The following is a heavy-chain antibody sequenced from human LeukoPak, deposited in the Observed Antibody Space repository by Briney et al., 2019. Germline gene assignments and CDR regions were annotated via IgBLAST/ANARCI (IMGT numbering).Heavy chain of an antibody. CDR2: IYYGGST. Sequence: SETLSLTCTVSGGXISSSSYHWGWIRQPPGKGLEWIGTIYYGGSTYYNPSLKSRVTISVDTSKKQFSLKLTSVTAADAAVYYCARLGDYYDSSGYFDAFDIWGQGTMVTVFS. V-gene: IGHV4-39*01. J-gene: IGHJ3*02. CDR3: ARLGDYYDSSGYFDAFDI. D-gene: IGHD3-22*01. CDR1: GGXISSSSYH.